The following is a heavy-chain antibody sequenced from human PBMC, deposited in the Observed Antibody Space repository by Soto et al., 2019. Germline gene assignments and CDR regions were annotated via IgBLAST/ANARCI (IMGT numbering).Heavy chain of an antibody. V-gene: IGHV3-53*01. D-gene: IGHD3-22*01. CDR3: ARNYFDSGGGFDY. J-gene: IGHJ4*02. CDR2: IYRDGST. CDR1: GFTFNNYW. Sequence: GGSLRLSCLASGFTFNNYWMTWVRQAPGKGLEWVSVIYRDGSTYYADSVKGRFTISRDNSKNTLYLQMNSLRAEDTAVYYCARNYFDSGGGFDYWGQGTLVTAPQ.